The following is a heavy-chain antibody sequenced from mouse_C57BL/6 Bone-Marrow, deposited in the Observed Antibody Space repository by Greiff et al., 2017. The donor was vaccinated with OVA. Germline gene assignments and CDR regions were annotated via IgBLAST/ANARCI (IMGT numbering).Heavy chain of an antibody. CDR3: TTEDYYGRSLL. Sequence: EVQLQQSGAELVRPGASVKLSCTASGFNIKDDYMHWVKQRPEQGLEWIGWIDPENGDTEYASQFQGKATITADTSSNPAYLQLSSLTSEDTAVYYCTTEDYYGRSLLWGQGTLVTVSA. D-gene: IGHD1-1*01. V-gene: IGHV14-4*01. CDR1: GFNIKDDY. J-gene: IGHJ3*01. CDR2: IDPENGDT.